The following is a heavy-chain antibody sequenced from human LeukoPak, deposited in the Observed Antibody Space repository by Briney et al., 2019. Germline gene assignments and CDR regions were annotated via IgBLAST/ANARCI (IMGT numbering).Heavy chain of an antibody. CDR1: GFTFSSYA. V-gene: IGHV3-23*01. CDR3: AKGRYYYDNSDAFEI. Sequence: GGSLRLSCAASGFTFSSYAMSWVRQAPGKWLEWVSTISGSGSSTYYADSVKGRFTISRDNSKNTLYLQMNSLRAEDTAVYHCAKGRYYYDNSDAFEIWGQGTMVTVSS. D-gene: IGHD3-22*01. CDR2: ISGSGSST. J-gene: IGHJ3*02.